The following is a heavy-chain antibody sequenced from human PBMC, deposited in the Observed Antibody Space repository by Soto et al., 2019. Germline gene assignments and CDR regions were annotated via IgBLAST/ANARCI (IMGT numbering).Heavy chain of an antibody. CDR2: IIPILGIA. D-gene: IGHD6-13*01. V-gene: IGHV1-69*04. Sequence: ASVKVSCKASGGTFSSYTISWVRQAPGQGLEWMGRIIPILGIANYAQKFQGRVTITAEKSTSTAYMELSSLRSEDTAVYYCAREIGNSSSWLVYYYYMDVWGKGTTVTVSS. CDR1: GGTFSSYT. CDR3: AREIGNSSSWLVYYYYMDV. J-gene: IGHJ6*03.